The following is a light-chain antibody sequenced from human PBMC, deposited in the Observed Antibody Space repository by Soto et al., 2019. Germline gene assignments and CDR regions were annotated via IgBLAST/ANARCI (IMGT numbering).Light chain of an antibody. CDR1: SSDVGGYNY. Sequence: QSALTQPPSASGSPGQSVTISCTGTSSDVGGYNYVSRYQQHPGKAPKFMIYEVSKRPSGVPDRFSGSKSGNTASLTVSGLQAEDEADYYCSSYAGSNTFVFGTGTKLTVL. J-gene: IGLJ1*01. V-gene: IGLV2-8*01. CDR3: SSYAGSNTFV. CDR2: EVS.